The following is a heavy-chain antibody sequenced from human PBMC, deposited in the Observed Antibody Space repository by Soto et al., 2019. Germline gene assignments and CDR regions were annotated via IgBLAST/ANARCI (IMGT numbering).Heavy chain of an antibody. D-gene: IGHD2-15*01. CDR1: GGTFSSYA. CDR2: IIPIFGTA. V-gene: IGHV1-69*06. CDR3: ARGGRYCSGGSCHASAFDI. Sequence: SVKVSCKASGGTFSSYAISWVRQAPGQGLEWMGGIIPIFGTANYAQKFQGRVTITADKSTSTAYMELSSLRSEDTAVYYCARGGRYCSGGSCHASAFDIWGQGTMVTVSS. J-gene: IGHJ3*02.